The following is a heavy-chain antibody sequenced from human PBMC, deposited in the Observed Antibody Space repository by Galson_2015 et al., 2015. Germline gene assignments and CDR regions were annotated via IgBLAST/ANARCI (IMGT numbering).Heavy chain of an antibody. V-gene: IGHV3-33*01. D-gene: IGHD3-3*01. J-gene: IGHJ4*02. CDR2: IWYDGKTT. Sequence: SLRLSCAASGFPFSGYAMHWVRQAPGKGLDWVAVIWYDGKTTYYGDAVKGRFTISRDNSKNTLFLQMDSLRVDDTALYYCAREEESERPDHWGQGTLVIVSS. CDR3: AREEESERPDH. CDR1: GFPFSGYA.